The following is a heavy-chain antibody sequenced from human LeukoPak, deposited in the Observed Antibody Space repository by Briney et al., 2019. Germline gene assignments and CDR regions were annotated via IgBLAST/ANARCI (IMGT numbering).Heavy chain of an antibody. CDR3: ARDQTPFY. CDR2: ISYDGSNE. CDR1: GFTFSSYV. Sequence: PGGSLRLSCAASGFTFSSYVMHWVRQAPGKGLEWVAIISYDGSNEYYADSVKGRFTISRDNSKNTLYLQMNSLRAADTAVYYCARDQTPFYWGQGSLVTVSS. V-gene: IGHV3-30*04. J-gene: IGHJ4*02. D-gene: IGHD2-15*01.